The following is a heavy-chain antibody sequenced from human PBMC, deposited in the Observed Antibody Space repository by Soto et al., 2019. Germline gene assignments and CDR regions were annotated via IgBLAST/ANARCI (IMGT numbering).Heavy chain of an antibody. D-gene: IGHD1-1*01. CDR2: IGTSGDTM. V-gene: IGHV3-48*03. J-gene: IGHJ5*02. CDR1: EFTFSNYE. Sequence: GGTMRLSFAASEFTFSNYEMNWVRQAPGKEPEGISYIGTSGDTMYYADSVRGRFTVSRDNAKNSLFLQMTSLRAEDTAVYYCAREHGYQVHSLYNWFDPWGQGTLVTVSS. CDR3: AREHGYQVHSLYNWFDP.